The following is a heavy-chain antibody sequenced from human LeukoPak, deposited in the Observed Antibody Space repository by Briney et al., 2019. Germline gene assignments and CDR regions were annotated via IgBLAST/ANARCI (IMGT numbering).Heavy chain of an antibody. Sequence: GGSLRLSCAASGFTFSSSWMQWVRQAPGQGLVWVSRINSDESVTTYTNSVNVRFTISRDNAKNTLYLQMNSLRAEHTAMYYCVWSRFTTRSFDYGGQGTLVTVSS. CDR2: INSDESVT. CDR1: GFTFSSSW. V-gene: IGHV3-74*03. CDR3: VWSRFTTRSFDY. D-gene: IGHD3-22*01. J-gene: IGHJ4*02.